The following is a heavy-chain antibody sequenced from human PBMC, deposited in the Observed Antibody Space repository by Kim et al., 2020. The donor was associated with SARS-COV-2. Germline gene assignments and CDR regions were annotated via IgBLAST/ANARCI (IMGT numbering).Heavy chain of an antibody. V-gene: IGHV4-4*02. D-gene: IGHD4-17*01. CDR1: GGSISSSNL. Sequence: SETLSLTCAVSGGSISSSNLWSWVRQPPGKGLEWIGEIYHSGSTNYNPSLKSRVTISVDKSKNQFSLKLSSVTAADTAVYYCARTTDYGDYDPFDYWGQGTLVTVSS. CDR3: ARTTDYGDYDPFDY. CDR2: IYHSGST. J-gene: IGHJ4*02.